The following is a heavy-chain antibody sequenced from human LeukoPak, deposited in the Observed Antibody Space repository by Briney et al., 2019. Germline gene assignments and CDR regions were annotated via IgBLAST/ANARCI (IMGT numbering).Heavy chain of an antibody. J-gene: IGHJ6*02. CDR1: GYIFTSYA. Sequence: ASVKVSCKASGYIFTSYAMNWVRQAPGQGLEWMGWINTNTGNPTYAQGFTGRFVFSLDTSVSTAYLQISSLKAEDTAVYYCARGEAGTRYYYYGMDVWGQGTTVTVSS. CDR3: ARGEAGTRYYYYGMDV. CDR2: INTNTGNP. D-gene: IGHD6-19*01. V-gene: IGHV7-4-1*02.